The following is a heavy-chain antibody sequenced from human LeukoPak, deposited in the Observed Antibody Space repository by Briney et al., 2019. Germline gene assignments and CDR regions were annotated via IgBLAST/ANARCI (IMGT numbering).Heavy chain of an antibody. V-gene: IGHV4-39*07. D-gene: IGHD3-16*02. CDR2: ISYSGST. Sequence: SETLSLTCTVSGGSITSSSYYWGWIRQPPGKGLEWIGSISYSGSTYYSPSLKSRVTISVDTSKNQFSLKVSSVTAADTAVYYCATIRLGELSLDYWGQGTLVTVSS. CDR3: ATIRLGELSLDY. CDR1: GGSITSSSYY. J-gene: IGHJ4*02.